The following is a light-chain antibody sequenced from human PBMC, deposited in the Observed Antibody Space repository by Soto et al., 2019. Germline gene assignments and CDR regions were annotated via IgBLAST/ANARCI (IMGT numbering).Light chain of an antibody. CDR3: QQYDDYSWKT. V-gene: IGKV1-5*01. CDR1: QSIGTW. J-gene: IGKJ1*01. Sequence: DIQMTQSPSTLSASVGDRVTITCRASQSIGTWLAWYQQRPGKAPRLLIYGASTLDSGVPSRFSGSGSGTLFTLTVSSLQPDDFATYYCQQYDDYSWKTFGQGTRVDIK. CDR2: GAS.